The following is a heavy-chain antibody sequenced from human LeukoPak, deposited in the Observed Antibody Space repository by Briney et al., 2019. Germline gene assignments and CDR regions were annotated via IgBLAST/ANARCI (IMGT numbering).Heavy chain of an antibody. Sequence: GASVKASCKASGYTFTSYDINWVRQATGQGVERMGWMNPNSGNTGYAQKFQGRVTMTRNPSISTAYMELSSLRSEDTAVYYCARAPHSSSWYLNYYYYYGMDVWGQGTTVTVSS. CDR3: ARAPHSSSWYLNYYYYYGMDV. CDR2: MNPNSGNT. D-gene: IGHD6-13*01. V-gene: IGHV1-8*01. J-gene: IGHJ6*02. CDR1: GYTFTSYD.